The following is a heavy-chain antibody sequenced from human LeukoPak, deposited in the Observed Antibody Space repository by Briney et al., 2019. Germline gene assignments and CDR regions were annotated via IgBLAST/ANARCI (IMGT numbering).Heavy chain of an antibody. CDR3: ARGGSPTLGY. CDR2: INSNNGAT. D-gene: IGHD1-26*01. V-gene: IGHV1-2*02. Sequence: GASVKVFCKASGYTFTGYYLHWVRQAPGQGLEWMGWINSNNGATTYAQKFQGRVTVTRGTSISTAYMELSSLKSDDTAVYYCARGGSPTLGYWGQGTLVTVSS. J-gene: IGHJ4*02. CDR1: GYTFTGYY.